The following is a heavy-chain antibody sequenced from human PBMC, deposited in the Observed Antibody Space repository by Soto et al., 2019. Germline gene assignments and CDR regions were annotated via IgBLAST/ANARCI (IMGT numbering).Heavy chain of an antibody. CDR2: INADNGNT. Sequence: ASVKVSCKASGYTFSGSVMHWVRQAPGQRLEWMGWINADNGNTKYSQKFQGRVTMTIDTSTSTAYMDLRSLTSDDTAVYYCARVIPGVEAWFDPWGQGTLVTVSS. J-gene: IGHJ5*02. CDR1: GYTFSGSV. CDR3: ARVIPGVEAWFDP. V-gene: IGHV1-3*01. D-gene: IGHD2-2*01.